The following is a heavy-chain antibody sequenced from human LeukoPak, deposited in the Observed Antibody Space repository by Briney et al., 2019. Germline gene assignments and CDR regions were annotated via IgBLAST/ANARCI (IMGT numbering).Heavy chain of an antibody. V-gene: IGHV4-39*01. CDR1: GGSISSSSSY. D-gene: IGHD3-16*01. J-gene: IGHJ4*02. CDR3: ARHKGNYGLYYFDS. CDR2: FHYSGST. Sequence: SETLSLTCTVSGGSISSSSSYWGWIRQPPGKGLEWIGSFHYSGSTYYNPSLKSRVTISVDTSKNQFSLNLSSVTAADTAVYYCARHKGNYGLYYFDSWGQGTLVTVSS.